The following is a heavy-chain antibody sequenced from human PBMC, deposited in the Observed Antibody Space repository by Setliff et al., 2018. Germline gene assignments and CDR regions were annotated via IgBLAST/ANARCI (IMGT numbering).Heavy chain of an antibody. CDR1: GGSISDNNW. CDR2: IYHSGSA. Sequence: PSETLSLTCAVSGGSISDNNWWSWVRQPPGKGLEWIGEIYHSGSANYNPSLKSRVTTSVDKSKNQFSLKIYSMTAADTAVYYCARTLYDYDILTGPGYYFDYWGQGTLVTVSS. D-gene: IGHD3-9*01. V-gene: IGHV4-4*02. CDR3: ARTLYDYDILTGPGYYFDY. J-gene: IGHJ4*02.